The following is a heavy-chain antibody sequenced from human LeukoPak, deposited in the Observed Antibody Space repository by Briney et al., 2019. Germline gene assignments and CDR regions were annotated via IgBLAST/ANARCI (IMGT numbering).Heavy chain of an antibody. CDR3: ARHAFNLFRNYFDY. J-gene: IGHJ4*02. CDR2: IYYSGST. V-gene: IGHV4-39*01. CDR1: GGSISSSSYY. Sequence: SETLSLTCTVSGGSISSSSYYWGWIRQPPGKGLGWIGSIYYSGSTYYNPSLKSRVTISVDTSKNQFSLKLSSVTAADTAVYYCARHAFNLFRNYFDYWGQGTLVTVSS.